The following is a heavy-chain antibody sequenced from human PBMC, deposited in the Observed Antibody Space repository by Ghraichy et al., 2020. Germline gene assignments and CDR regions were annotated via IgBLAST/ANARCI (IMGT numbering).Heavy chain of an antibody. CDR1: GGSISSSSYY. J-gene: IGHJ5*02. CDR3: AGTYSSSWYEAPP. D-gene: IGHD6-13*01. CDR2: IYYSGST. Sequence: ESLNISRTVSGGSISSSSYYWGWIRQPPGKGLEWIGSIYYSGSTYYNPSLKSRVTISVDTSKNQFSLKLSSVTAADTAVYYCAGTYSSSWYEAPPWGQGTLVTVSS. V-gene: IGHV4-39*01.